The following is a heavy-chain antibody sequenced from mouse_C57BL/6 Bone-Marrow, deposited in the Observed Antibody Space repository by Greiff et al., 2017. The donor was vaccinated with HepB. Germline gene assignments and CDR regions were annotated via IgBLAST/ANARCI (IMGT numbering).Heavy chain of an antibody. Sequence: EVKLMESGGGLVQPGESLKLSCESNEYEFPSHDMSWVRKTPEKRLELVAAINSDGGSTYYPDTMERRFIISRDNTKMTLYLQMSSLRSEDTALYYCARVYDGYWYFDVWGTGTTVTVSS. J-gene: IGHJ1*03. CDR1: EYEFPSHD. CDR3: ARVYDGYWYFDV. V-gene: IGHV5-2*01. CDR2: INSDGGST. D-gene: IGHD2-3*01.